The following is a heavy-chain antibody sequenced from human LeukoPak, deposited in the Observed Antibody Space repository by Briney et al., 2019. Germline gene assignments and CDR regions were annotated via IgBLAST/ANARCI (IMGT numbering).Heavy chain of an antibody. CDR1: GYTFTGYY. J-gene: IGHJ4*02. Sequence: ASVKVSCKASGYTFTGYYMHWVRQAPGQGLEWMGWINPNSGGTNYAQKFQGRVTMTRDTSISTAYMELSRLRSDDTAVYYCARVIGDGYNLFDHWGQGTLVTVSS. CDR3: ARVIGDGYNLFDH. D-gene: IGHD5-24*01. CDR2: INPNSGGT. V-gene: IGHV1-2*02.